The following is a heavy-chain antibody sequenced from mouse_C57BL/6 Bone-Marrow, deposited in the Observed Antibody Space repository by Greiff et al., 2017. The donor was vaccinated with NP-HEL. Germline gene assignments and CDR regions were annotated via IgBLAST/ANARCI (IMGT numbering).Heavy chain of an antibody. D-gene: IGHD2-13*01. CDR3: TEYGEPGHY. V-gene: IGHV6-3*01. CDR2: IRLKSDNYAT. J-gene: IGHJ2*01. CDR1: GFTFSNYW. Sequence: EVQLVESGGGLVQPGGSMKLSCVASGFTFSNYWMNWVRQSPEKGLEWVAQIRLKSDNYATHYAESVKGRFTISRDDSKSSVYLQMNNLRAEDTGIYYCTEYGEPGHYWGQGTTLTVSS.